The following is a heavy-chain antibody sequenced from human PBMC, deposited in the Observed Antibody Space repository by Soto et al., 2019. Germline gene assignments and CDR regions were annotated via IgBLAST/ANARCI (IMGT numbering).Heavy chain of an antibody. J-gene: IGHJ6*02. Sequence: QVQLVQSGAEVKKPGSSVKVSCKASGGTFSSYAISWVRQAPGQGLEWMGGIIPIFGTANYAQKFQGRVTITADESTSTAYMELSSLRSEDTAVYYCARSSWGSSWYPSYYYGMDVWGQGTTVTVSS. CDR1: GGTFSSYA. CDR2: IIPIFGTA. CDR3: ARSSWGSSWYPSYYYGMDV. D-gene: IGHD6-13*01. V-gene: IGHV1-69*12.